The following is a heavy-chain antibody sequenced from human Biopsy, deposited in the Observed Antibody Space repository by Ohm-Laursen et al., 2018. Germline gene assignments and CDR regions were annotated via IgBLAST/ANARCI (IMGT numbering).Heavy chain of an antibody. J-gene: IGHJ3*01. D-gene: IGHD3-3*01. V-gene: IGHV4-59*01. CDR3: ARLYRLDDYWNDDPPDAFDV. Sequence: GTLSLTCTVSGGSLSGYFWSWIRQPPGKGLEWIGYISNRGSTNYNPSLRGRVTISVDTSKNQFSLKLSSLTAADTAVFFCARLYRLDDYWNDDPPDAFDVWGQGTVVTVTS. CDR1: GGSLSGYF. CDR2: ISNRGST.